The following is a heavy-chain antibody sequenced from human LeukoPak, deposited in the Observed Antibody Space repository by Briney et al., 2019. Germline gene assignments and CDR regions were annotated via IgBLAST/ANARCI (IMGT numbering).Heavy chain of an antibody. CDR1: GYTFTSSG. CDR3: ARVTKPYYYYDYMDV. D-gene: IGHD4-11*01. CDR2: ISAYNGNT. V-gene: IGHV1-18*01. Sequence: GASVKVSCKASGYTFTSSGVGWVRQAPGQGLEWMGWISAYNGNTNYAQNLQGRVTMTTDTSTNTAYMQLRSLRSDDTALYYCARVTKPYYYYDYMDVWGNGTTVTVSS. J-gene: IGHJ6*03.